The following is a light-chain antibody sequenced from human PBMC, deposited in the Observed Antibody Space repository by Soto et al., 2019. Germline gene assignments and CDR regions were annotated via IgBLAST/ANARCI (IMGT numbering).Light chain of an antibody. J-gene: IGLJ2*01. CDR3: SSYTTSSLVV. CDR1: SSDVGGYNY. CDR2: DVN. V-gene: IGLV2-14*01. Sequence: QSVLTQPASVSGSPGQSITISCTGTSSDVGGYNYVSWYQQHPDKAPKLMIYDVNNRPSGVSNRFSGSKSGNTASLTISGLQAEDEADYYCSSYTTSSLVVFGGGTKLTVL.